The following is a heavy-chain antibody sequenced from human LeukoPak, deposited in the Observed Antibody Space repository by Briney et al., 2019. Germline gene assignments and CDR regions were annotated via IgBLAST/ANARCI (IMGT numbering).Heavy chain of an antibody. V-gene: IGHV4-39*01. D-gene: IGHD3-3*01. Sequence: PSETLSLTCTVSGGSISSSSYYWGWIRQPPGKGLEWIGSIYYSGSTYYNPSLKSRVTISVDTSKNQFSLKLSSVTAADTAVYYCARQPPWRITFDYWGQGTLVTVSS. J-gene: IGHJ4*02. CDR1: GGSISSSSYY. CDR2: IYYSGST. CDR3: ARQPPWRITFDY.